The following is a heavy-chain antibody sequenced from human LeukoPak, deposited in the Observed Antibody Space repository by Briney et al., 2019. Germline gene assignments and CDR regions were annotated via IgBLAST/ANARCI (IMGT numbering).Heavy chain of an antibody. Sequence: AGGSLRLSCAASGFTFSSYWMTWVRQAPGKGLEWVANIKQDGSQKYYVDSVKGRFTVSRDNAENSLFLQMTSLEVEDTGVYYCVRGPRAAAGPKNFDYWGQGILVSVSS. CDR2: IKQDGSQK. J-gene: IGHJ4*02. V-gene: IGHV3-7*02. D-gene: IGHD6-13*01. CDR1: GFTFSSYW. CDR3: VRGPRAAAGPKNFDY.